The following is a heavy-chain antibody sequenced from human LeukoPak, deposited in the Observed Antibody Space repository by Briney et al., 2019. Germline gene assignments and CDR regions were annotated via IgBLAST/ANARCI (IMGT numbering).Heavy chain of an antibody. D-gene: IGHD6-6*01. CDR1: GGSFSGYY. CDR3: ARGGSSIAAPYYFDY. J-gene: IGHJ4*02. Sequence: SETLSLTCAVYGGSFSGYYWSWIRQPPGKGLEWIGEINHSGSTNYNPSLKSRVTISVDTSKSQFSLKLSSVTAADTAVYYCARGGSSIAAPYYFDYWGQGTLVTVSS. CDR2: INHSGST. V-gene: IGHV4-34*01.